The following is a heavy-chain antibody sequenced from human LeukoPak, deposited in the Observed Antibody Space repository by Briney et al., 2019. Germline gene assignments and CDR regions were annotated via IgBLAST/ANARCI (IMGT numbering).Heavy chain of an antibody. J-gene: IGHJ5*02. Sequence: SETLSLTCTVSGGSISSYYWSWIRQPPGKGLEWIGYIYYSGSTNYNPSLKSRVTISVDTSKNQFSLKLSSVTAADTAVYYCARVRWYSSSSGWFDPWGQGTLVTVSS. V-gene: IGHV4-59*01. CDR3: ARVRWYSSSSGWFDP. CDR2: IYYSGST. CDR1: GGSISSYY. D-gene: IGHD6-6*01.